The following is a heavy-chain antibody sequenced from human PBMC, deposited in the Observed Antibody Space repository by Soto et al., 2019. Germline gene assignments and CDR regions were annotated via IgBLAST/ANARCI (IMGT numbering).Heavy chain of an antibody. CDR3: ARGETYLGV. CDR1: RDTFSKYA. D-gene: IGHD3-16*01. Sequence: SVKVYFKASRDTFSKYAVNWVRQAPGQGLEWMGWIIPIFDSRNYAEKFQGRVTITADESTSTAYMELRSLRFEDTAVYYCARGETYLGVWGQGTTVTVSS. CDR2: IIPIFDSR. J-gene: IGHJ6*02. V-gene: IGHV1-69*13.